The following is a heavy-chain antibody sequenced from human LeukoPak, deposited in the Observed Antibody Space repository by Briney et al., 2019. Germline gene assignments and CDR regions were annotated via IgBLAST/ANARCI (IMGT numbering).Heavy chain of an antibody. CDR3: AKSYFDYSTYYSYYFNL. D-gene: IGHD4-11*01. Sequence: SETLSLTCTVSGGSISGGYWSWIGHPQGRGREWIGYAYTGGSTNYNPSLKSRVTISVETSKSQFALKLSSVTAADTAVYYCAKSYFDYSTYYSYYFNLWGQGALVTVSS. J-gene: IGHJ4*02. CDR1: GGSISGGY. V-gene: IGHV4-4*09. CDR2: AYTGGST.